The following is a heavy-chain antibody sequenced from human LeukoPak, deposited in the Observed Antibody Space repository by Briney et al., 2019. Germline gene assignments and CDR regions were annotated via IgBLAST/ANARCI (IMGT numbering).Heavy chain of an antibody. CDR1: GIHLHHLL. Sequence: PRGSSKLLCEASGIHLHHLLEQLGPQAPGKGLVWVSHHNSDGSCSALADSMKGRFTIARDNVKNTLYLQMTSLRAEDTAVYFCVRAKGGPGSTWAFDIWGQGTMVTVSS. D-gene: IGHD6-13*01. CDR3: VRAKGGPGSTWAFDI. CDR2: HNSDGSCS. V-gene: IGHV3-74*01. J-gene: IGHJ3*02.